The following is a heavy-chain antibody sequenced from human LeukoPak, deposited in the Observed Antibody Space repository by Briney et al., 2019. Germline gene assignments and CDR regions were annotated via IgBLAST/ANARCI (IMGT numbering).Heavy chain of an antibody. CDR1: GYTFTSYD. J-gene: IGHJ4*02. V-gene: IGHV1-8*03. CDR2: MNPNSDNT. CDR3: ARGITIFGVVSAFFDY. Sequence: GASVKVSCKASGYTFTSYDINWVRQATGHGLEGMGWMNPNSDNTGYAQKFQGRVTITRYTSISTAYMELSSLRSEDTAVYYCARGITIFGVVSAFFDYWGQGTLVTVSS. D-gene: IGHD3-3*01.